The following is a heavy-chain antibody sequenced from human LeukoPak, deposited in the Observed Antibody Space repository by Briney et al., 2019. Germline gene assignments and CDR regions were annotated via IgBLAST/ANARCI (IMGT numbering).Heavy chain of an antibody. J-gene: IGHJ5*02. CDR2: ISADGSVT. Sequence: GGSLRLSCADSGFTFSRYWMHWVRQTPGKGLAWVSCISADGSVTRYADSVKGRFTISRDNTKSTLYLQMHSLRAEDTAVYYCATAGGDGSRMGFDPWGRGTLVTVSS. D-gene: IGHD2-15*01. V-gene: IGHV3-74*01. CDR3: ATAGGDGSRMGFDP. CDR1: GFTFSRYW.